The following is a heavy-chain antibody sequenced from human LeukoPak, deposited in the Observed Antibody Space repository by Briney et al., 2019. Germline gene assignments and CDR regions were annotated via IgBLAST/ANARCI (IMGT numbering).Heavy chain of an antibody. CDR1: GFTFDAYA. Sequence: GGSLRLSCAASGFTFDAYAMHWVRQAPGKGLEWVAVIWYDGSNKYYADSVKGRFTISRDNSKNTLYLQMNSLRAEDTAVYYCAKDLGSGWLPDYWGQGTLVTVSS. CDR3: AKDLGSGWLPDY. D-gene: IGHD6-19*01. CDR2: IWYDGSNK. V-gene: IGHV3-33*06. J-gene: IGHJ4*02.